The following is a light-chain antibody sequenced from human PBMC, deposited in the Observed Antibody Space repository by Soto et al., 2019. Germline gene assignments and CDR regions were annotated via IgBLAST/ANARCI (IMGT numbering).Light chain of an antibody. CDR1: SSDVGGYNF. J-gene: IGLJ1*01. Sequence: SVLTQPASVSGSPGQSITISCTGTSSDVGGYNFVSWYQQHPGKAPKFLIYDVSNRPSGVSTRFSGSKSGNTASLTISGLQAEDEADYYCSSYTSSSTQVFGTGTKVTVL. CDR3: SSYTSSSTQV. CDR2: DVS. V-gene: IGLV2-14*03.